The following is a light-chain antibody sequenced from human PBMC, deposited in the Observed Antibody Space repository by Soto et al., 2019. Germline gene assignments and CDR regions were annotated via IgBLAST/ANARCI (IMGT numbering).Light chain of an antibody. V-gene: IGKV3-20*01. CDR1: QSVSTL. Sequence: VLTQSPATLSLSPGERAALSCRASQSVSTLLAWYQQKPGQPPRLLTYDASKRATGIPDRFSGSGSGTDFSLTIRGLKPEDFAVYYCQQYRMSPNTFGQGTRLEI. CDR2: DAS. CDR3: QQYRMSPNT. J-gene: IGKJ5*01.